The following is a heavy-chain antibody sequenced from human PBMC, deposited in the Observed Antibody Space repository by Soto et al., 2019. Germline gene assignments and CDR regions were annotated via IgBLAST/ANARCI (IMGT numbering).Heavy chain of an antibody. D-gene: IGHD3-16*01. CDR1: GGSISSSSYY. Sequence: SETLSLTCTVSGGSISSSSYYWGWIRQPPGKGLEWIGSIYYSGSTYYNPSLKSRVTISVDTSKNQFSLKLSSVTAADTAVYYCARRLIRWPQFDYWGQGTLVTVSS. J-gene: IGHJ4*02. CDR2: IYYSGST. V-gene: IGHV4-39*01. CDR3: ARRLIRWPQFDY.